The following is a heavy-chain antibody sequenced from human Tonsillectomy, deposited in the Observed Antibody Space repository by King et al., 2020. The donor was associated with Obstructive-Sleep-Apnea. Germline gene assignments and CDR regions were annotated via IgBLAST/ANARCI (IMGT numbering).Heavy chain of an antibody. D-gene: IGHD3-22*01. CDR1: GLSFSNYA. V-gene: IGHV3-30-3*01. CDR2: IYHDGSRK. CDR3: ASEVRPHFDDSEKRGYFEY. J-gene: IGHJ4*02. Sequence: QVQLVESGGGVVQPGRSLRLSCAASGLSFSNYAVHWVRQAPGKGLEWVAVIYHDGSRKYYADSVKDRFSISRDNSKNTLYLQMNSLRPEDTAVYYCASEVRPHFDDSEKRGYFEYWGQGTLVTVSS.